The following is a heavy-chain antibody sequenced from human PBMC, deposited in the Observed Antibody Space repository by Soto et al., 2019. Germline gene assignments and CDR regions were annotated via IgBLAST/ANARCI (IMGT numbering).Heavy chain of an antibody. CDR1: GYTFTNYW. V-gene: IGHV5-51*01. J-gene: IGHJ4*02. CDR3: ARLGPLLKPFDY. Sequence: RGESLKISCQTSGYTFTNYWSGWVRHMPGRGLEWMGLIFPRASESRYNSSFEGRVTISSDRSIATAYLQGTSRTASDTAFYLCARLGPLLKPFDYWGQGTPVTVS. D-gene: IGHD3-10*01. CDR2: IFPRASES.